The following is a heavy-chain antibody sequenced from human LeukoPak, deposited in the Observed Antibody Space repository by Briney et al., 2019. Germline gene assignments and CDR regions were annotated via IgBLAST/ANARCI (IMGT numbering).Heavy chain of an antibody. CDR3: ARDVHGDYGSGWFDP. Sequence: SVKVSCKTSGGTFNNSAISWVRQAPGQGLEWLGGIMPLFGTAGYAQKVQGRFTITKDKSTRTVYLDLTSLTSDDTAVYYCARDVHGDYGSGWFDPWGQGTLVCVSS. CDR1: GGTFNNSA. D-gene: IGHD4-17*01. CDR2: IMPLFGTA. J-gene: IGHJ5*02. V-gene: IGHV1-69*05.